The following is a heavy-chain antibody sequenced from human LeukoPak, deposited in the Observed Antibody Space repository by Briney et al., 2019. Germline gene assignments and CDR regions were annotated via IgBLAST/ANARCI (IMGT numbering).Heavy chain of an antibody. V-gene: IGHV4-59*01. Sequence: KPSETLSLTCTVSAGSISSYYWSWIRQPPGKGLEWIGYIYYSGSTNYNPSLESRVTISVDTSKNQFSLKLSSVTAADTAVYYCARAGVVSNPNSYWYFDLWGRGTLVTVSS. CDR3: ARAGVVSNPNSYWYFDL. J-gene: IGHJ2*01. D-gene: IGHD3-3*01. CDR2: IYYSGST. CDR1: AGSISSYY.